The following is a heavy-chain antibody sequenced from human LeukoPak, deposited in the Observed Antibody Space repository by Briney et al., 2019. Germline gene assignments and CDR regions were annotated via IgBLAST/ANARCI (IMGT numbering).Heavy chain of an antibody. CDR2: ISYDGSNK. J-gene: IGHJ4*02. CDR3: ARGPGYCTNGVCYIMGEIGY. V-gene: IGHV3-30*04. D-gene: IGHD2-8*01. CDR1: GFTFSSYA. Sequence: GGSLRLSCAASGFTFSSYAMHWVRQAPGKGLEWVAVISYDGSNKYYADSVKGRFTISRDNSKNTLYLQMNSLRAEDTAVYYCARGPGYCTNGVCYIMGEIGYWGQGTLVTVSS.